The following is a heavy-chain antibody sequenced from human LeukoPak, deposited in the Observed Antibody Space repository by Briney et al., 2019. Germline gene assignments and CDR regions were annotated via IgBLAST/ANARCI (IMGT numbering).Heavy chain of an antibody. V-gene: IGHV1-8*03. D-gene: IGHD3-16*02. CDR1: GYTFTSYD. CDR2: MNPNSGNT. CDR3: ARGYYDYVWGSYRYWYFDL. Sequence: ASVKVSCKASGYTFTSYDINWVRQATGQGLEWMGWMNPNSGNTGYAQKFQGRVTITRNTSISTAYMELSSLRSEDTAVYYCARGYYDYVWGSYRYWYFDLWGRGTLVTVSS. J-gene: IGHJ2*01.